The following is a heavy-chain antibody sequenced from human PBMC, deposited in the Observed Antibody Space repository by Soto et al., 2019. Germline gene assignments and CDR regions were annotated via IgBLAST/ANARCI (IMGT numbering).Heavy chain of an antibody. CDR3: ATYSYLLDTSGYHDV. Sequence: SETLSLTCNVFPGSIYDYYWSWIRQTPGMRLEWIGFVYSGGSAMYNPSFKSRVIISLETSKNQFSLRLHSMTAADTALYYCATYSYLLDTSGYHDVWGQGLQVTVSS. CDR2: VYSGGSA. CDR1: PGSIYDYY. D-gene: IGHD3-22*01. J-gene: IGHJ4*02. V-gene: IGHV4-59*08.